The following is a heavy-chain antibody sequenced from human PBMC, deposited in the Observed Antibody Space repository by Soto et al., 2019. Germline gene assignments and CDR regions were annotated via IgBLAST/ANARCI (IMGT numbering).Heavy chain of an antibody. D-gene: IGHD6-13*01. Sequence: SETLSLTCSVSGGSISSGGYYWSWVRQHPGKGLEWIGYIYYSGSTYYGPSLESRLSISLDTSKNQFSLKLSSVTAADTAVYFCARGQYTSSWSTFDYWGQGTLVTVSS. V-gene: IGHV4-31*03. J-gene: IGHJ4*02. CDR1: GGSISSGGYY. CDR2: IYYSGST. CDR3: ARGQYTSSWSTFDY.